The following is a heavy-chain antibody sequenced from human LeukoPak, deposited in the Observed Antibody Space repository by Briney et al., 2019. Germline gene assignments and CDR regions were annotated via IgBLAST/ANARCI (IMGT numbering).Heavy chain of an antibody. V-gene: IGHV1-69*06. Sequence: ASVKVSCKASGGTFSSYAISWVRQAPGQRLEWMGGIIPIFGTANYAQKLQRRVTITADKSTSTAYMELSSLRSEDTAVYYCARGHMVRGVISPYGMDVWGKGTTVTVSS. CDR1: GGTFSSYA. J-gene: IGHJ6*04. CDR2: IIPIFGTA. CDR3: ARGHMVRGVISPYGMDV. D-gene: IGHD3-10*01.